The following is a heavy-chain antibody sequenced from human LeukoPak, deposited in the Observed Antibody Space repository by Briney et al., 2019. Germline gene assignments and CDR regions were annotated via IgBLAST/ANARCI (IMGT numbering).Heavy chain of an antibody. CDR3: AAVLLLFRELSDDAFDI. V-gene: IGHV4-38-2*02. CDR1: GYSISSGYY. CDR2: IYHSGST. J-gene: IGHJ3*02. D-gene: IGHD3-10*01. Sequence: SETLSLTCTVSGYSISSGYYWGWIRQPPGKGLEWIGSIYHSGSTYYNPSLKSRVTISVDMSKNQFSLKLSSVTAADTAVYYFAAVLLLFRELSDDAFDIWGQGTMVTVSS.